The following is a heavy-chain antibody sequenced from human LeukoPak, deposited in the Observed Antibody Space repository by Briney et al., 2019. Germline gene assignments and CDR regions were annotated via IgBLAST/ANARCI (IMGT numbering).Heavy chain of an antibody. V-gene: IGHV1-18*01. D-gene: IGHD3-22*01. Sequence: GASVKVSCKASGYTFTSYGISWVRQAPGQGLEWMGWISAYNGNTNYAQKLQGRVTMTTDTSTSTAYMELRSLRSDDTAVYYCARILPSYYYDSSGYYWPYYFDYWGQGTLVTVFS. J-gene: IGHJ4*02. CDR2: ISAYNGNT. CDR3: ARILPSYYYDSSGYYWPYYFDY. CDR1: GYTFTSYG.